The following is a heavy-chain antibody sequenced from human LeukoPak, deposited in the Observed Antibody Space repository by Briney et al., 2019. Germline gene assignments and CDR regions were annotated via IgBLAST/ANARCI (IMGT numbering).Heavy chain of an antibody. CDR1: GFSLSTSGVG. Sequence: ESGPTLVNPTQTLTLTCTFSGFSLSTSGVGVGWIRQPPGKALEWLALIYWDDDKRYSPSLKSRLTITKDTSKNQVVLTMTNMDPVDTATYYCAHRPPRITTVRGVILSAPYFDYWGQGTLVTVSS. CDR2: IYWDDDK. CDR3: AHRPPRITTVRGVILSAPYFDY. J-gene: IGHJ4*02. V-gene: IGHV2-5*02. D-gene: IGHD3-10*01.